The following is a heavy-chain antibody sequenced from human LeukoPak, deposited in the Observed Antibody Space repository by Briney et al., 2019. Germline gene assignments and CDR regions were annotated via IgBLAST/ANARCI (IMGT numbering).Heavy chain of an antibody. CDR1: GYTFTSYA. CDR3: ARDQGDGYNLVPLYFDY. Sequence: GASVKVSCKASGYTFTSYAISWVRQAPGQGLEWMGGIIPIFGTANYAQKFQGRVTITADESTSTAYMELSSLRSEDTAVYYCARDQGDGYNLVPLYFDYWGQGTLVTVSS. D-gene: IGHD5-24*01. V-gene: IGHV1-69*13. CDR2: IIPIFGTA. J-gene: IGHJ4*02.